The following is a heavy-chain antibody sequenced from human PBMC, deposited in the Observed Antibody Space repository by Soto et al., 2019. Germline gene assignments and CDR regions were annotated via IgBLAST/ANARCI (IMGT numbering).Heavy chain of an antibody. CDR2: INAGNGNT. CDR1: GYTFTSYA. D-gene: IGHD4-17*01. CDR3: PRDLTTVVTRLDY. V-gene: IGHV1-3*01. J-gene: IGHJ4*02. Sequence: ASVKVSCKASGYTFTSYAMHWVHQAPGQRLEWMGWINAGNGNTKYSQKFQGRVTITRDTSASKAYMELSSLRSEDTAVYYCPRDLTTVVTRLDYWGQGTLVTVYS.